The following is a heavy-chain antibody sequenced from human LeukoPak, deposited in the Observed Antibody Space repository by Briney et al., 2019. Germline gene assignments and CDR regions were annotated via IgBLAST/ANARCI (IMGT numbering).Heavy chain of an antibody. V-gene: IGHV3-11*03. Sequence: PGGSLRLSCAASGFTFSDYYMSWIRQAPGKGLEWVSYISSSSSYTNYADSVKGRFTISRDNAKNSLYLQMNSLRAGDTAVYYCARPLVEMATGSYYFDYWGQGTLVTVSS. CDR2: ISSSSSYT. D-gene: IGHD5-24*01. CDR1: GFTFSDYY. J-gene: IGHJ4*02. CDR3: ARPLVEMATGSYYFDY.